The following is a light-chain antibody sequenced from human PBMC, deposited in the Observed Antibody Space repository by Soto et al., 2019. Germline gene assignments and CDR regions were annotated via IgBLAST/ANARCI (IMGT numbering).Light chain of an antibody. Sequence: QSVLTQPPSVSGAPGQRVTISCTGSSSNIGAGYDVHWYQQLPGTAPKLLIYGNSNRPSGVPDRFSGSKSGTSASLAITGLQAEDEADYYCQSYDSSLSGYVVFGGGTSSPS. CDR3: QSYDSSLSGYVV. CDR1: SSNIGAGYD. V-gene: IGLV1-40*01. J-gene: IGLJ2*01. CDR2: GNS.